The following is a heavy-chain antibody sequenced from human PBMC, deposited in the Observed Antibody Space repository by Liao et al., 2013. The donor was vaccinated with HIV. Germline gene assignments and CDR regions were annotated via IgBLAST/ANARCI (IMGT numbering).Heavy chain of an antibody. Sequence: QVQLQESGPGLVKPSETLSLTCTVSGGSISSYYWSWIRQPPGKGLEWIGYIYYSGSTNYNPSLKSRVTMSVDTSKNQFSLKLSSVTAADTAVYYCARDGRDCSSTSCYHYYYMDVWGKGTTVTVSS. D-gene: IGHD2-2*01. CDR2: IYYSGST. CDR3: ARDGRDCSSTSCYHYYYMDV. CDR1: GGSISSYY. J-gene: IGHJ6*03. V-gene: IGHV4-59*12.